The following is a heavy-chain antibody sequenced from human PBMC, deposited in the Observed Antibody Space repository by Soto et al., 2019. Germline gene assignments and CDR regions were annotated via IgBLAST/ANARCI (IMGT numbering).Heavy chain of an antibody. CDR1: GGTFDAYT. J-gene: IGHJ6*02. D-gene: IGHD2-2*01. Sequence: QVQLVQSGAEVMKPGSSMRVSCKASGGTFDAYTITWVRQAPGQGLEWMGGIIPLFGTANYAQKFQGRVTITADESTTTAHMELSSLRSEDTAVYFCARLGTKAMDVWGQGTTVTISS. V-gene: IGHV1-69*01. CDR2: IIPLFGTA. CDR3: ARLGTKAMDV.